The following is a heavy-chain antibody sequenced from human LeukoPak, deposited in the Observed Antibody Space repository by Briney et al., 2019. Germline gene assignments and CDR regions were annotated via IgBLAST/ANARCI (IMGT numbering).Heavy chain of an antibody. D-gene: IGHD1-7*01. CDR3: AKDPRTGNYGPYGMDG. CDR1: GYTFTGYY. Sequence: ASVKVSCKASGYTFTGYYMHWVRQAPGQGLEWMGWINPNSGGTNYAQRLQGRFSMSTDTSTSTAYMELRSLRSDDTAVYYCAKDPRTGNYGPYGMDGWGQGTTVTVSS. J-gene: IGHJ6*02. V-gene: IGHV1-2*02. CDR2: INPNSGGT.